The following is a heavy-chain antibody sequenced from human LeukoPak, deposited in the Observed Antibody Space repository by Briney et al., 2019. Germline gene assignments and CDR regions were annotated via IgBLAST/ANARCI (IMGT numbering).Heavy chain of an antibody. J-gene: IGHJ4*02. V-gene: IGHV3-23*01. D-gene: IGHD2-2*01. CDR3: AKVGLEGYCSSTSCYSFDY. Sequence: GSLRLSCAASGFTFSTYAMSWVRQAPGKGLEWVSAISGSGGSTYYADSVKGRFTISRDNSKNTLYLQMNSLRAEDTAVYYCAKVGLEGYCSSTSCYSFDYWGQGTLVTVSS. CDR2: ISGSGGST. CDR1: GFTFSTYA.